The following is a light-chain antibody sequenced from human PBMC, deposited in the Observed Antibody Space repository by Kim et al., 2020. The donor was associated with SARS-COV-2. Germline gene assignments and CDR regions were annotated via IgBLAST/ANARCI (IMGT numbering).Light chain of an antibody. CDR3: QVWDTITDHAI. CDR1: NIGSKS. CDR2: YDS. V-gene: IGLV3-21*04. Sequence: SYELTQPPSVSVAPGKTARITCGGNNIGSKSVHWYQQKPGQAPVLVIYYDSDRPSGIPERFSGSNSGNTATLTISRDEAGDEADYYCQVWDTITDHAIFG. J-gene: IGLJ1*01.